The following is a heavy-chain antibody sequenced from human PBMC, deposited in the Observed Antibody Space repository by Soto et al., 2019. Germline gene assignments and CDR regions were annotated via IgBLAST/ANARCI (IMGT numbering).Heavy chain of an antibody. CDR1: GFTFSSYA. V-gene: IGHV3-30-3*01. CDR3: ARDVLRAEFWSGYLTSYFYYGMDV. D-gene: IGHD3-3*01. J-gene: IGHJ6*02. CDR2: ISYVGSNK. Sequence: QVQLVESGGGVVQPGRSLRLSCAASGFTFSSYAMHWVRQAPGKGLEGGAGISYVGSNKYYADSVKGRVTISRDNSKNTLYLQMNSLRDEDSAVYYCARDVLRAEFWSGYLTSYFYYGMDVWGQGTTVTVSS.